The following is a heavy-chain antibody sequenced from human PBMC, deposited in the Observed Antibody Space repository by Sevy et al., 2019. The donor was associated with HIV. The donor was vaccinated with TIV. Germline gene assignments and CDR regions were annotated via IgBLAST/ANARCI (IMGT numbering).Heavy chain of an antibody. J-gene: IGHJ5*02. CDR1: GFTFSSYA. V-gene: IGHV3-23*01. CDR3: AKDEGIVATPYNWFDP. Sequence: GGSLRLSCAASGFTFSSYAMRWVRQAPGKGLEWVSAISGSGGSTYYADSVKGRFTISRDNSKNTLYLQMNSLRAEDTAVYYCAKDEGIVATPYNWFDPWGQGTLVTVSS. CDR2: ISGSGGST. D-gene: IGHD5-12*01.